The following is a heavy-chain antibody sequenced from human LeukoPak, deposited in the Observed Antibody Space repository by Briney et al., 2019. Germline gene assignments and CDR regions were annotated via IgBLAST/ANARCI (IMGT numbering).Heavy chain of an antibody. V-gene: IGHV3-21*01. J-gene: IGHJ4*02. D-gene: IGHD6-13*01. Sequence: GGSLRLSCAASGFTFSSYSMNWVRQAPGKGLEWVSSISSSSSYIYCADSVKGRFTISRDNAKNSLYLQMNSLRAEDTAVYYCARGQGFWQQLVLGSDYWGQGTLVTVSS. CDR1: GFTFSSYS. CDR3: ARGQGFWQQLVLGSDY. CDR2: ISSSSSYI.